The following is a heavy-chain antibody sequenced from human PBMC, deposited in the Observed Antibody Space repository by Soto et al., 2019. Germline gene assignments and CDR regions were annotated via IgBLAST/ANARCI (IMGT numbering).Heavy chain of an antibody. CDR3: ARAFFYQGSDSRGYSFDAFDF. J-gene: IGHJ3*01. CDR1: GYTFTSSG. V-gene: IGHV1-18*01. Sequence: ASVNVSCKASGYTFTSSGMSWVRQAPGQGLEWMGWISAHTGSSEYAQRFQGRVTMTTDRSTSTAYMELRSLRPDDTAVYYCARAFFYQGSDSRGYSFDAFDFWGPGTLVTVSS. D-gene: IGHD3-22*01. CDR2: ISAHTGSS.